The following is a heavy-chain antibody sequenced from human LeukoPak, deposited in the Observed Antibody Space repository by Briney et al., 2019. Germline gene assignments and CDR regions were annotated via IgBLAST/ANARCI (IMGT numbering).Heavy chain of an antibody. CDR3: AKGLDWYLSGGSCYNIDY. CDR1: GFTFSSYG. J-gene: IGHJ4*02. D-gene: IGHD2-15*01. CDR2: IWYGGSNK. Sequence: GRSLRLSCAASGFTFSSYGMHWVRQAPGKGLEWVAVIWYGGSNKYYAATVKGRFTISRENSKNTLYLQMNSLRAEDTAVYYWAKGLDWYLSGGSCYNIDYWGQGTLVTVSS. V-gene: IGHV3-33*06.